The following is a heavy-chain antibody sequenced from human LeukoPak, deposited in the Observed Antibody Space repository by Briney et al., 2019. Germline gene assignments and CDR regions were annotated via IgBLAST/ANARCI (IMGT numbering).Heavy chain of an antibody. CDR3: ARGVRIAVAGNIDY. Sequence: GGSLRLSCAASGFNFNTYTMHWVRQAPGKGLEWEAAISYDGSNKKYADSVKGRFTISRDNSKNTLYLQMNSLRAEDTAVYYCARGVRIAVAGNIDYWGQGTLVTVSS. CDR1: GFNFNTYT. J-gene: IGHJ4*02. V-gene: IGHV3-30*04. D-gene: IGHD6-19*01. CDR2: ISYDGSNK.